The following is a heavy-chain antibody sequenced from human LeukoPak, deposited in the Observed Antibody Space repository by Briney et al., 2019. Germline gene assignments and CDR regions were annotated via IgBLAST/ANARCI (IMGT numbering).Heavy chain of an antibody. CDR1: GFTFSSYS. V-gene: IGHV3-23*01. CDR2: ISGSGGST. D-gene: IGHD6-13*01. CDR3: AKDGVRIAASGLLDN. Sequence: PGGSLRLSCAASGFTFSSYSMNWVRQAPGKGLEWVSAISGSGGSTYYADSVKGRFTISRDNSKNTLYLQMNSLRAEDTAVYYCAKDGVRIAASGLLDNWGQGTLVTVSS. J-gene: IGHJ4*02.